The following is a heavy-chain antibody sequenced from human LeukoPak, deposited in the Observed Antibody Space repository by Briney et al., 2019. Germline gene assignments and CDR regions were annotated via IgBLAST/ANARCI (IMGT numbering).Heavy chain of an antibody. CDR3: ARVQLGRRWLQFQGHFWAFDI. Sequence: GGSLRLSCAASGFTVSSNYMSWVRQAPGKGLEWVSVIYSGGSTYYADSVKGRFTISRDNSKNTLYLQMNSLRAEDTAVYYCARVQLGRRWLQFQGHFWAFDIWGQGTMVTVSS. CDR1: GFTVSSNY. D-gene: IGHD5-24*01. V-gene: IGHV3-53*01. J-gene: IGHJ3*02. CDR2: IYSGGST.